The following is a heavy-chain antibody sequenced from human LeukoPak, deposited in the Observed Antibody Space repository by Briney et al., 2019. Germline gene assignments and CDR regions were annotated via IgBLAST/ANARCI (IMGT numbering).Heavy chain of an antibody. Sequence: PSETLSLTCTVSGGSISSYYWSWIRQPAGKGLEWIGRIYTSGSTNYNPSLRSRVTMSVDTSKNQFSLKLSSVTAADTAVYYCARDRPYDFWSGYYKANDAFGIWGQGTMVTVSS. CDR3: ARDRPYDFWSGYYKANDAFGI. V-gene: IGHV4-4*07. CDR2: IYTSGST. CDR1: GGSISSYY. J-gene: IGHJ3*02. D-gene: IGHD3-3*01.